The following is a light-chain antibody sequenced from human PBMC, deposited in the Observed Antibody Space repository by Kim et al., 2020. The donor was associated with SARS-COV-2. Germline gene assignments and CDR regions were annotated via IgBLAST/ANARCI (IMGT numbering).Light chain of an antibody. J-gene: IGLJ3*02. CDR1: SSNIGAGYG. CDR2: GNN. CDR3: QSYDSSLSVV. Sequence: QPVLTQPPSVSGAPGQRVTISCTGSSSNIGAGYGVHWYQQLPGTAPKLLIYGNNNRPSGVPDRFSGSKSGTSASLAITGLQAEDEADYYCQSYDSSLSVVFGGGTQLTVL. V-gene: IGLV1-40*01.